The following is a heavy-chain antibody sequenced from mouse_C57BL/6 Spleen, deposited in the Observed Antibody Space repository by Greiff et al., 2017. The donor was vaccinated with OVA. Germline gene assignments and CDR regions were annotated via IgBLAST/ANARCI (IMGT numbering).Heavy chain of an antibody. CDR2: INYDGSST. D-gene: IGHD1-1*01. J-gene: IGHJ2*01. CDR1: GFTFSDYY. Sequence: EVQRVESEGGLVQPGSSMKLSCTASGFTFSDYYMAWVRQVPEKGLEWVANINYDGSSTYYLDSLKSRFIISRDNAKNILYLQMSSLKSEDTATYYCARDYGSHFDYWGQGTTLTVSS. CDR3: ARDYGSHFDY. V-gene: IGHV5-16*01.